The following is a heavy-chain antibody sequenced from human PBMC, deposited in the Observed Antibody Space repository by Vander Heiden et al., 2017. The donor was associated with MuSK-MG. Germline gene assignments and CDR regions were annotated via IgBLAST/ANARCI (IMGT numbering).Heavy chain of an antibody. CDR2: IDWNDDE. CDR1: GFSLTHIGAG. D-gene: IGHD5-12*01. CDR3: AQREMATINFPFDI. V-gene: IGHV2-5*01. J-gene: IGHJ3*02. Sequence: IALKASGPPLVTPTQTLTLTCTFSGFSLTHIGAGVGSFRHPPGKAMEWLALIDWNDDERYSPSLKSRLTITKDTSKNQVVLTMTNMDPVDTATYYCAQREMATINFPFDIWGRGTVVTVSS.